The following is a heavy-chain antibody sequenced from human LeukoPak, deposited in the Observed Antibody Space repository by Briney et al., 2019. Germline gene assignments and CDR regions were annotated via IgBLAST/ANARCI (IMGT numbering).Heavy chain of an antibody. D-gene: IGHD4-23*01. CDR1: GYIFTGYY. CDR2: INPNSGGT. V-gene: IGHV1-2*02. Sequence: ASVKVSCKASGYIFTGYYMHWVRQAPGQGLEWMGWINPNSGGTKYAQKFQGRVTMTRDTSISTAYMDLSRLRSNDTAVYYCATASCVGNCNFDYWGQGTLVTVSS. J-gene: IGHJ4*02. CDR3: ATASCVGNCNFDY.